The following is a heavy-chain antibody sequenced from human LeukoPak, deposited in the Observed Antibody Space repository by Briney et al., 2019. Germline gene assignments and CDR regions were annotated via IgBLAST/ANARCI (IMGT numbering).Heavy chain of an antibody. CDR1: GFTFSSYG. CDR3: AKPGIAGAGEVNFQH. D-gene: IGHD6-13*01. Sequence: EGSPRLSCAASGFTFSSYGMHWIRQAPGKGLEWVAFIRYNGSNKYYADSVKGRFTISRDNSKNPLYLQMNSLRAEDTAVYYCAKPGIAGAGEVNFQHWGQGTLVTVSS. V-gene: IGHV3-30*02. CDR2: IRYNGSNK. J-gene: IGHJ1*01.